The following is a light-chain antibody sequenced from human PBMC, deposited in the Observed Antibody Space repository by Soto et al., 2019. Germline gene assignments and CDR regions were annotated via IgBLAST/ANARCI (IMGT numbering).Light chain of an antibody. J-gene: IGLJ3*02. V-gene: IGLV1-44*01. Sequence: QSALTQAPSTSGTPGQRVTISCSGSNSNIGSSSVNWYRQVPGTAPELLIYTTNERPSGVPDRFSGSKSGTSASLAISGLQSEDEAEYFCAAWDDSLNGPVFGGRTKVTVL. CDR1: NSNIGSSS. CDR2: TTN. CDR3: AAWDDSLNGPV.